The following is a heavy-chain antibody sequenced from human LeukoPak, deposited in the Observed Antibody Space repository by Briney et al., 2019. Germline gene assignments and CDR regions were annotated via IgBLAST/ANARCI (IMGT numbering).Heavy chain of an antibody. CDR2: MNPNSGNT. CDR3: ARVYYDFWSGYYSFDY. J-gene: IGHJ4*02. D-gene: IGHD3-3*01. CDR1: GYTFTSYD. Sequence: ASVKVSCKASGYTFTSYDINWVRQATGQGLEWMGWMNPNSGNTGYAQKFQGRVTITRNTSISTAYMELSSLRSEDTAVYYCARVYYDFWSGYYSFDYWGQGTLVTVSS. V-gene: IGHV1-8*03.